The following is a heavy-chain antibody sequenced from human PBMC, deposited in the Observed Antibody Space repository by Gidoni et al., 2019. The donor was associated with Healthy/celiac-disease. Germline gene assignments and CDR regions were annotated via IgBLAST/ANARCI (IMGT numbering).Heavy chain of an antibody. J-gene: IGHJ4*02. D-gene: IGHD3-16*02. CDR2: ISYDGSNK. CDR1: GFPFRSYA. Sequence: QVQLVESGGGVVQPGRSLRLSCAASGFPFRSYAMHWVRQAPGKGLEWVAAISYDGSNKYYADSVKGRFTISRDNSKNTLYLQMNSLRAEDTAVYYCAKDRHDYVWGSYRSPPDYWGQGTLVTVSS. CDR3: AKDRHDYVWGSYRSPPDY. V-gene: IGHV3-30*18.